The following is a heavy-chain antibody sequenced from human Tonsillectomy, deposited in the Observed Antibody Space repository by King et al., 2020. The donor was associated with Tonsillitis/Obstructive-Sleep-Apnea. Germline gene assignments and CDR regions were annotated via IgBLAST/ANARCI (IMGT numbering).Heavy chain of an antibody. J-gene: IGHJ5*02. Sequence: QLVQSGAEVKKPGASVKVSCKASGYTFTSYYMHCVRQAPGQGLEWMGIINPSGGSTSYAQRFQGRVTMTRDTSTSTFYMELSSLRSEDTAVYYCARDAAGAVATTPINWFGPWGQGTLVTVSS. CDR2: INPSGGST. V-gene: IGHV1-46*01. CDR3: ARDAAGAVATTPINWFGP. D-gene: IGHD5-12*01. CDR1: GYTFTSYY.